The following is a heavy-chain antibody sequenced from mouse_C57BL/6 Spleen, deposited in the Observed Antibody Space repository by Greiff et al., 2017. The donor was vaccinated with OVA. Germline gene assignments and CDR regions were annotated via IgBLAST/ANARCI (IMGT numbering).Heavy chain of an antibody. CDR1: GYTFTDYY. D-gene: IGHD4-1*01. Sequence: VQLKQSGPELVKPGASVRMSCKASGYTFTDYYMHWVKQSHGKSLEWLGYINPNNGGTSYNQKFKGKATLTVNKSSSTASQELRSLTSEDSAVYYCARGVGPPWFSYWGQGTLVTVSA. J-gene: IGHJ3*01. CDR2: INPNNGGT. V-gene: IGHV1-22*01. CDR3: ARGVGPPWFSY.